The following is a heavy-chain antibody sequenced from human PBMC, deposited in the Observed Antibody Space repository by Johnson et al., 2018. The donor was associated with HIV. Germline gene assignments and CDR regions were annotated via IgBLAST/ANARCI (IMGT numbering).Heavy chain of an antibody. CDR3: AKDQFGIAVALADAFDI. J-gene: IGHJ3*02. CDR1: GFTFSSHG. V-gene: IGHV3-NL1*01. D-gene: IGHD6-19*01. Sequence: QVQLVESGGGGVQPGRSLRLSCVVSGFTFSSHGMHWVRQAPGKGLEWVSVIYSGGRTYYADSVTGRFTISRDNSKNTLYLQMNSLRAEDTAVYYCAKDQFGIAVALADAFDIWGQGTMVTVSS. CDR2: IYSGGRT.